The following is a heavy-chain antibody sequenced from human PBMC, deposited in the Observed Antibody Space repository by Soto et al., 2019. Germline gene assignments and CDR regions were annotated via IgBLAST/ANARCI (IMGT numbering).Heavy chain of an antibody. D-gene: IGHD3-3*01. J-gene: IGHJ5*02. CDR1: GFTFDDYA. CDR3: AKDRWSGYRRGANWFDP. Sequence: EVQLVESGGGLVQPGRSLRLSCAASGFTFDDYAMHWVRQAPGKGLEGVSGISWNSGSIGYADSVKGRFTISRDNAKNSLYLQMNSLRAEDTALYYCAKDRWSGYRRGANWFDPWGQGTLVTVSS. CDR2: ISWNSGSI. V-gene: IGHV3-9*01.